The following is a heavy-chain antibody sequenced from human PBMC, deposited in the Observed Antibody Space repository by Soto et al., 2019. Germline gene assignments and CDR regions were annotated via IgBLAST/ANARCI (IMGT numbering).Heavy chain of an antibody. J-gene: IGHJ6*02. V-gene: IGHV1-3*01. CDR2: INAGNGNT. CDR3: ARDCYYGSGSYSTSNYYYYYGMDV. Sequence: ASVKVSCKASGCTFTSYAMHWVRQAPRQRLEWMGWINAGNGNTKYSQKFQGRVTITRDTSASTAYMELSSLRSEDTAVYYCARDCYYGSGSYSTSNYYYYYGMDVWGQGTTVTVSS. D-gene: IGHD3-10*01. CDR1: GCTFTSYA.